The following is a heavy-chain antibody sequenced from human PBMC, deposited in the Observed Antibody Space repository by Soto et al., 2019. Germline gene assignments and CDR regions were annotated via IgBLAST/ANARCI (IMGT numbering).Heavy chain of an antibody. CDR2: ISYDGSNK. D-gene: IGHD3-22*01. J-gene: IGHJ2*01. Sequence: QVQLVESGGGVVQPGRSLRLSCAASGFTFSSYGMHWVRQAPGKGLEWVAVISYDGSNKYYADSVKGRFTISRDKSKNTLYLQMNSLRAEDTAVYYCAKVMDPITMIVVVALDLWGRGTLVTVSS. CDR3: AKVMDPITMIVVVALDL. V-gene: IGHV3-30*18. CDR1: GFTFSSYG.